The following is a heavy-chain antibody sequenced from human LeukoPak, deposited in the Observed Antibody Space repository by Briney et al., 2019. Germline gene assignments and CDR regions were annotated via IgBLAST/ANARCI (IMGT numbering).Heavy chain of an antibody. Sequence: SSETLSLTCTVSGGSISSYYWSWIRQPAGKGLEWIGRIYTSGSTNYNPSLKSRVTMSVDTSKNQFSLKLSSVTAADTAVYYCVTLHQHGMDVWGQGTTVTVSS. J-gene: IGHJ6*02. V-gene: IGHV4-4*07. CDR1: GGSISSYY. CDR3: VTLHQHGMDV. D-gene: IGHD2-2*01. CDR2: IYTSGST.